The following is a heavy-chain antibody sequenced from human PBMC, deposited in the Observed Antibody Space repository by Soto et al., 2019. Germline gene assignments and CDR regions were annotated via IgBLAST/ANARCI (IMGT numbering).Heavy chain of an antibody. D-gene: IGHD5-12*01. V-gene: IGHV5-10-1*01. CDR3: ARHVATIFSYYGMDV. CDR2: IDPSDSYT. J-gene: IGHJ6*02. Sequence: PGESLKISCKGSGYSFTSYWVSWVRQMPGKGLEWMGRIDPSDSYTNYSPSFQGHVTISADKSISTAYLQWSSLKASDTAMYYCARHVATIFSYYGMDVWGQGTTVTVSS. CDR1: GYSFTSYW.